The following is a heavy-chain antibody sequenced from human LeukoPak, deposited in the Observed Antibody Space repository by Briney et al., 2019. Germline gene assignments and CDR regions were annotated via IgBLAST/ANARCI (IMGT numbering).Heavy chain of an antibody. CDR3: ARDSYYDRSGYYTL. D-gene: IGHD3-22*01. V-gene: IGHV3-23*01. CDR2: ITGSGGTT. CDR1: GLTFSSNA. Sequence: AGGSLRLSCVASGLTFSSNAMNWVRQAPGKGLEWVSAITGSGGTTYYADSVKGRFTISRDNSKNTLYLQMNSLRAEDTAVYYCARDSYYDRSGYYTLWGQGILVTVSS. J-gene: IGHJ4*02.